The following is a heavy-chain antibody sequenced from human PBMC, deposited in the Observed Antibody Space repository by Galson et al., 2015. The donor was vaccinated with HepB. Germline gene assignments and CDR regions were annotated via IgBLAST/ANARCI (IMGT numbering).Heavy chain of an antibody. V-gene: IGHV3-21*01. J-gene: IGHJ2*01. CDR3: ARTLAGVSRYFDL. CDR2: IGGTSRSI. Sequence: SLRLSCAASGFTFSTYSMNWVRQAPGQGLEWVSSIGGTSRSIYYADSVKGRFTISRDNAKNSLYLQMNSLRAGDTAVYYCARTLAGVSRYFDLWGRGTLVTVSS. D-gene: IGHD1-1*01. CDR1: GFTFSTYS.